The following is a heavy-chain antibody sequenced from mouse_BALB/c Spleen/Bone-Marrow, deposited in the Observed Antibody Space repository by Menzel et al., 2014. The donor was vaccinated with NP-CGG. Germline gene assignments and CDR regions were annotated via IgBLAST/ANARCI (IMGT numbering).Heavy chain of an antibody. CDR2: IRNKVNGYTT. V-gene: IGHV7-3*02. CDR1: GFTFTDYY. Sequence: EVHLVESGGGLVQPGGSLRLSCAASGFTFTDYYISWVRQPPGKALEWLGFIRNKVNGYTTDYSASVKGRFTISRDNSQSISYLQMNTLRAEDSATYYCARDENVGIYWYFDVWGAGTTVTVSS. J-gene: IGHJ1*01. CDR3: ARDENVGIYWYFDV.